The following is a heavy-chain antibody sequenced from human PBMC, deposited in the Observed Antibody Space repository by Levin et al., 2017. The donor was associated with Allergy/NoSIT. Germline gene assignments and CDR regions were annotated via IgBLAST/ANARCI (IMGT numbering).Heavy chain of an antibody. CDR2: VYYTGST. D-gene: IGHD3-9*01. Sequence: SQTLSLTCTVSGDSVSSTNYYWGWIRQSPGKGLEWIGSVYYTGSTYYNPSLESRLTISVDTSKNQFSLKLSSVTAADTAVYYCAGERSRYFDWLSGFDPWGQGTLVTVSS. CDR1: GDSVSSTNYY. CDR3: AGERSRYFDWLSGFDP. V-gene: IGHV4-39*01. J-gene: IGHJ5*02.